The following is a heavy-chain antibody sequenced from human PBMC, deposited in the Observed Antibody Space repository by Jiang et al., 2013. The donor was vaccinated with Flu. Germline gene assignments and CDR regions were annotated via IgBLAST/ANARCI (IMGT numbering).Heavy chain of an antibody. CDR2: IYYSGST. Sequence: SLTCSVSGDSISSDSNYWGWIRQPPGKGLEWIGSIYYSGSTYYNPSLKSRVTISVDMSKNQFSLKLSSVTAADTAVYYCARHMGLTIQRFDPWGQGTLVTVSS. CDR1: GDSISSDSNY. D-gene: IGHD3-3*01. V-gene: IGHV4-39*01. CDR3: ARHMGLTIQRFDP. J-gene: IGHJ5*02.